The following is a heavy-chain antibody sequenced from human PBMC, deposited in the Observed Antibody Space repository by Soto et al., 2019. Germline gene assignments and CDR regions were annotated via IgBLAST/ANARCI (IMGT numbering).Heavy chain of an antibody. D-gene: IGHD2-8*01. CDR1: GGSISSYY. CDR3: ARDIMGTNYYYYGMDV. Sequence: SETLSLTCTVSGGSISSYYWSWIRQPPGKGLEWIGYIYYSGSTNYNPSLKSRVTISVDTSKNQFSLKLSSVTAADTTVYYCARDIMGTNYYYYGMDVWGQGTTVTVSS. CDR2: IYYSGST. J-gene: IGHJ6*02. V-gene: IGHV4-59*01.